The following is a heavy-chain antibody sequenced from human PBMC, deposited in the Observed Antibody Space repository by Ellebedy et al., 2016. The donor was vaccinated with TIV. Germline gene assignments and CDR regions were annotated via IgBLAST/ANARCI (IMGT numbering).Heavy chain of an antibody. Sequence: SVKVSCXASGGTFNTYPISRVRQAPGQGLEWMGRIIPIVDIAKYAQKFQGRVTITTDKSTSTVYMELTSLRSEDTAVYYCARTCLDTYCSWGQGTLVTVSS. V-gene: IGHV1-69*02. CDR1: GGTFNTYP. D-gene: IGHD5/OR15-5a*01. CDR3: ARTCLDTYCS. J-gene: IGHJ5*02. CDR2: IIPIVDIA.